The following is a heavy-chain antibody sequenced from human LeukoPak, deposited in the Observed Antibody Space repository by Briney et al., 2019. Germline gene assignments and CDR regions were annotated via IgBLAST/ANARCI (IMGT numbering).Heavy chain of an antibody. CDR1: GLTFSIYD. V-gene: IGHV3-30*02. J-gene: IGHJ2*01. CDR3: AKDLDIAVAGHWYFDL. CDR2: IRYDGSNK. D-gene: IGHD6-19*01. Sequence: GGSLRLSCAASGLTFSIYDMHWVRQAPGKGLEWVAFIRYDGSNKHYTDSVKRRFPIPRDNYKHTVYLQINTLRPEDTAVYHFAKDLDIAVAGHWYFDLWGRGTLVTVSS.